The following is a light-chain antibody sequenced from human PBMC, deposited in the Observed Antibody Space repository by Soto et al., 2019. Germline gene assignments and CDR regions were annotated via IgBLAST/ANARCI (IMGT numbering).Light chain of an antibody. CDR2: EVN. Sequence: QSALTQPASVSGSPGQSITISCTGTSSDIGTYNYVSWYQQHPGNVPKLIIYEVNNRPTGVSYRFSGSKSANTASLTISGLRAEDEADYYCSSYTSSSTPLVVFGGGTKVTVL. CDR1: SSDIGTYNY. J-gene: IGLJ2*01. CDR3: SSYTSSSTPLVV. V-gene: IGLV2-14*03.